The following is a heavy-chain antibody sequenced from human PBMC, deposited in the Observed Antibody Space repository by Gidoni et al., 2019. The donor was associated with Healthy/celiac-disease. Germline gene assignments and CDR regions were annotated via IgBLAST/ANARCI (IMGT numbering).Heavy chain of an antibody. CDR2: IIPILGIA. CDR3: AATRGYSSGWYVGYFDY. Sequence: QVQLVQSGAEVQKPGSSVQVSCKASGGTFSSYAISWVRQAPGQGLEWMGRIIPILGIANYEQKFQGRVTITADKSTSTAYMELSSLRSEDTAVYYCAATRGYSSGWYVGYFDYWGQGTLVTVSS. CDR1: GGTFSSYA. V-gene: IGHV1-69*04. J-gene: IGHJ4*02. D-gene: IGHD6-19*01.